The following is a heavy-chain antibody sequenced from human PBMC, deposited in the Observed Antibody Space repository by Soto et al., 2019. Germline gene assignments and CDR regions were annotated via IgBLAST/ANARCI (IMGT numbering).Heavy chain of an antibody. Sequence: QVQLQESGPGLVKPSQTLTLTCTVSGGSMSSGAFYWSWIRQHPGKGLEWIGHISDSGSSYYNPSLESRVTISVDTSKNQFSLKLSAVTAADTAVYFCARTTFYGIFTAYYSLFDYWGQGTLVTVSS. CDR1: GGSMSSGAFY. CDR2: ISDSGSS. D-gene: IGHD3-9*01. J-gene: IGHJ4*02. V-gene: IGHV4-31*03. CDR3: ARTTFYGIFTAYYSLFDY.